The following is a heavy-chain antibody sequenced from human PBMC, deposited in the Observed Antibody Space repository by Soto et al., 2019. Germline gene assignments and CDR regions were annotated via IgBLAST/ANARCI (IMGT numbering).Heavy chain of an antibody. CDR1: GFSFSSYA. V-gene: IGHV3-23*01. Sequence: GGSLRLSCSASGFSFSSYAMSWVRQTPGKGLEWVSAISGSGGSTYYADSVKGRFTISRDNSKNTLYLQMNSLRAEDTAVYYCANIFNCKYFDYWGQGTLVTVSS. CDR2: ISGSGGST. CDR3: ANIFNCKYFDY. D-gene: IGHD1-1*01. J-gene: IGHJ4*02.